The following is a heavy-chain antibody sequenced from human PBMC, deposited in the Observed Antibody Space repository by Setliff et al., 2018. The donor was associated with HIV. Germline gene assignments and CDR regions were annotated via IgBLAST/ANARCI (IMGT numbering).Heavy chain of an antibody. CDR2: MNPNSGNT. V-gene: IGHV1-8*01. CDR3: ARGTAPRPASVLEFLEWLFPNWFDP. Sequence: ASVKVSCKASGYTFTSYDINWVRQATGQGLEWMGWMNPNSGNTGYAEKFQGRVTMTRDTSISTAYMELSSLRSDDTAVYYCARGTAPRPASVLEFLEWLFPNWFDPWGQGTLVTVSS. J-gene: IGHJ5*02. CDR1: GYTFTSYD. D-gene: IGHD3-3*02.